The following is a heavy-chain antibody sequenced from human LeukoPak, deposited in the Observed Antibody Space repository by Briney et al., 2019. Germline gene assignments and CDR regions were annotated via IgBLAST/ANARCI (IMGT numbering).Heavy chain of an antibody. CDR3: ARDPGVVPYSHMDV. Sequence: SVKVSCKASGGTFSSSAISWVRQAPGQGLEWVGGIIPIFGTANYAQKFQGRVTITTDESTSTAYMELSSLRSEDTAVYYCARDPGVVPYSHMDVWGKGTTVTVSS. CDR2: IIPIFGTA. D-gene: IGHD3-3*01. CDR1: GGTFSSSA. J-gene: IGHJ6*03. V-gene: IGHV1-69*05.